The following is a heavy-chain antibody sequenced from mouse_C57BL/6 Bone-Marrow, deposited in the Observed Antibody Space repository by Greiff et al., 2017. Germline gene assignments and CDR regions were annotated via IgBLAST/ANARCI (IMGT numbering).Heavy chain of an antibody. CDR1: GYTFTSYW. V-gene: IGHV1-69*01. CDR2: IDPSDSYT. CDR3: AKGASYSSYRFAY. D-gene: IGHD2-5*01. J-gene: IGHJ3*01. Sequence: QVQLQQPGAELVMPGASVKLSCKASGYTFTSYWMHWVKQRPGQGLEWIGEIDPSDSYTNYNQKFKGKSTMTVDKSSSTAYMQLSSLTSGDSAVYYSAKGASYSSYRFAYWGQGTLLTVSA.